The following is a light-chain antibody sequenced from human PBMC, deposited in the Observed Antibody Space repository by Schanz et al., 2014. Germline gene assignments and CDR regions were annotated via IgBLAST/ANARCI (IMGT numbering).Light chain of an antibody. V-gene: IGLV2-14*01. J-gene: IGLJ1*01. CDR1: SSDVGGYNY. Sequence: QSALTQPASVSGSPGQSITISCTGTSSDVGGYNYVSWYQQHPGKAPKLMIYDVSNRPSGVSNRFSGSKSGNTASLTISGLQAEDEADYYCTSYTGGGPFVFGPGPNPTVL. CDR3: TSYTGGGPFV. CDR2: DVS.